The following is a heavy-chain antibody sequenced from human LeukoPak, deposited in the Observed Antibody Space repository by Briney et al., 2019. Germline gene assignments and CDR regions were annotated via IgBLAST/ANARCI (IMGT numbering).Heavy chain of an antibody. CDR1: GGTFSSYA. CDR3: AAVLTGYRDHFDY. D-gene: IGHD3-9*01. Sequence: ASVKVSCKASGGTFSSYAISWVRRAPGQGLEWMGGIIPIFGTANYAQKFQGRVTITADESTSTAYMELSSLRSEDTAVYYCAAVLTGYRDHFDYWGQGTLVTVSS. J-gene: IGHJ4*02. CDR2: IIPIFGTA. V-gene: IGHV1-69*01.